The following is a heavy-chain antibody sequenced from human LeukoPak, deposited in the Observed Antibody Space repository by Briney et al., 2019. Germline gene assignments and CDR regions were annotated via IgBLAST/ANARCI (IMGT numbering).Heavy chain of an antibody. Sequence: GGSLRLSCAASGFTFSSYSMNWVRQAPGNGLEWVSYISSSSSTIYYADSVKGRFTISRDNAKNSLYLQMNSLRAEDTAVYYCARDLRYYYDSSGDIRGQGTMVTVSS. CDR3: ARDLRYYYDSSGDI. J-gene: IGHJ3*02. D-gene: IGHD3-22*01. V-gene: IGHV3-48*01. CDR2: ISSSSSTI. CDR1: GFTFSSYS.